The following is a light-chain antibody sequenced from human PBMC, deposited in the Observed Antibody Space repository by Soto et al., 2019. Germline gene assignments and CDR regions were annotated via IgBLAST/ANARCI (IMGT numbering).Light chain of an antibody. V-gene: IGKV1-33*01. Sequence: DIQMTQSPSSLSASVGDRVTITCQASQDISNYLNWYQQKPGKAPKLLIYDASNLETGDPSRFSGSGSGTDFTFTISSLQPEDIATYYCQQYDNLLQGTSFSQGTKVEIK. CDR1: QDISNY. J-gene: IGKJ1*01. CDR2: DAS. CDR3: QQYDNLLQGTS.